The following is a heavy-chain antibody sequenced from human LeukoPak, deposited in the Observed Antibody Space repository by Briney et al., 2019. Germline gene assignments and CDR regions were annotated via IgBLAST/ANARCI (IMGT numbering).Heavy chain of an antibody. V-gene: IGHV3-21*01. Sequence: GGSLRLSCAASGFTFSSYSMNWVRQAPGKGLEWVSSISSSSSYIYYADSVKGRFTISRDNAKNSLYLQMNSLRAEDTAVYYCASLSRDRGYCSSTSCWVSDYWGQGTLVTVSS. CDR1: GFTFSSYS. CDR3: ASLSRDRGYCSSTSCWVSDY. J-gene: IGHJ4*02. CDR2: ISSSSSYI. D-gene: IGHD2-2*01.